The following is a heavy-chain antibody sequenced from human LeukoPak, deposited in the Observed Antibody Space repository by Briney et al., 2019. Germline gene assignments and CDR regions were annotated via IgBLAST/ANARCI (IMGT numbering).Heavy chain of an antibody. J-gene: IGHJ4*02. CDR3: ARLSPFCRIKGDGTCYSDY. CDR2: IYPGDSDT. D-gene: IGHD2-15*01. CDR1: GYSFTNNW. Sequence: GESLKISCKGSGYSFTNNWIGWVRQMPGKGLEWMGIIYPGDSDTRYRPSFQGQVTISADKSISTAYLRWSSLKASDTAMYYCARLSPFCRIKGDGTCYSDYWGQGTLVTVSS. V-gene: IGHV5-51*01.